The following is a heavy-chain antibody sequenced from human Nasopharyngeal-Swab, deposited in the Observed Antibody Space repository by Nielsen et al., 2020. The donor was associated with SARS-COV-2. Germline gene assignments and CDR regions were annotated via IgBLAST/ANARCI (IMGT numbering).Heavy chain of an antibody. CDR2: IWNDGSKK. J-gene: IGHJ4*02. CDR3: AREASDDSSGLILGFDY. Sequence: GESLKISCSASGFTFSRHGMHWVRQAPGKGLEWVAVIWNDGSKKYYVDSVKGRFTISRDDSKNIVYLQMNSLRAEDTAVYYCAREASDDSSGLILGFDYWGQGTLVTVSS. CDR1: GFTFSRHG. V-gene: IGHV3-33*01. D-gene: IGHD3-22*01.